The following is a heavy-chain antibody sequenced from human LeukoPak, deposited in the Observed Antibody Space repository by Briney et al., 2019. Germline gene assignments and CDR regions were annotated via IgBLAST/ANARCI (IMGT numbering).Heavy chain of an antibody. CDR2: ISYDGSNK. CDR1: GFTFSSYA. D-gene: IGHD3-22*01. V-gene: IGHV3-30-3*01. Sequence: GGSLRLSCAASGFTFSSYAMHWVRQAPGKGLEWVAVISYDGSNKYYADSVKGRFTISRDNSKNSLYLQMNSLRAEDTAVYYCAREVPYYYDAVREQYYFDYWGQGTLVTVSP. CDR3: AREVPYYYDAVREQYYFDY. J-gene: IGHJ4*02.